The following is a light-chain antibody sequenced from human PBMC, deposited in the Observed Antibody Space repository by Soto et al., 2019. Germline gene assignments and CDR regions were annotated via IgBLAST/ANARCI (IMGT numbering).Light chain of an antibody. Sequence: QSALTQPASVSGSPGQSITISCTGTSSDVGGYDYVSWYQQHPGKAPKVMIYEVRNRPSGVSNRFSGSKSGNTASLTISGLQAEDEADYYCSSYTSSNTGVFGGGTKLTVL. CDR1: SSDVGGYDY. CDR3: SSYTSSNTGV. V-gene: IGLV2-14*01. J-gene: IGLJ3*02. CDR2: EVR.